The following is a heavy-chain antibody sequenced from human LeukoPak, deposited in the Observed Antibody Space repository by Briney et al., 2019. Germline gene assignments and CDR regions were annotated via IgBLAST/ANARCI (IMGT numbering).Heavy chain of an antibody. CDR3: AKDQYSSGNYFDY. CDR1: AFTFSTYA. D-gene: IGHD6-19*01. Sequence: PGGSLRLSCAASAFTFSTYAMSWVRQAPGKGLEWVSAISGSGGSTYHADSVKGRFTISRDNSKNTLYLQMNSLRAEDTAVYYCAKDQYSSGNYFDYWGQGTLVTVSS. V-gene: IGHV3-23*01. CDR2: ISGSGGST. J-gene: IGHJ4*02.